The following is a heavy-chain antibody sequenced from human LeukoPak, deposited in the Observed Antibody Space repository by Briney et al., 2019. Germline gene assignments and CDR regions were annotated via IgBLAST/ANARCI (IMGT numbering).Heavy chain of an antibody. Sequence: ASVKVSCKASGYTFTSYGISWVRQAPGQGLEWMGWISAYNGNTNYAQTLQGRVTMTTDTSTSTAYMELSSLRSDDTAVYYCVRSIPTSHPHFVSWGQGTLVTVSS. CDR3: VRSIPTSHPHFVS. CDR1: GYTFTSYG. D-gene: IGHD1-1*01. CDR2: ISAYNGNT. V-gene: IGHV1-18*01. J-gene: IGHJ4*02.